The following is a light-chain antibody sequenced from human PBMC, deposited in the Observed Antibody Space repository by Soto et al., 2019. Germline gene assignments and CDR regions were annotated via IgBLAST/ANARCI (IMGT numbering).Light chain of an antibody. CDR2: AAS. V-gene: IGKV3-20*01. J-gene: IGKJ4*01. Sequence: EIVLTQSPGTLSLSPGERATLSCRASQSIRGDFVAWYQQKPGQARRLLISAASNRATGIPDRFSASGSGTDFSLTIRGLETEEFAVYYCQQYGTSPLTFGGGTKVEIK. CDR3: QQYGTSPLT. CDR1: QSIRGDF.